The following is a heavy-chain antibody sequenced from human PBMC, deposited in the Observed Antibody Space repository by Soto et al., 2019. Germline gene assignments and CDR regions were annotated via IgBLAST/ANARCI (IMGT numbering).Heavy chain of an antibody. CDR1: GGSISSYY. CDR2: IYYSGST. CDR3: ARQYDFWSGYYSGWFDP. D-gene: IGHD3-3*01. J-gene: IGHJ5*02. Sequence: SETLSLTCTVSGGSISSYYWSWIRQPPGKGLEWIGYIYYSGSTNYNPSLKSRVTISVDTSKNQFSLKLSSVTAADTAVYYCARQYDFWSGYYSGWFDPWGQGTLVT. V-gene: IGHV4-59*01.